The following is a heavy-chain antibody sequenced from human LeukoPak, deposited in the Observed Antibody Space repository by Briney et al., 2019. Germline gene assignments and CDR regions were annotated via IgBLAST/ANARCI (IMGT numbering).Heavy chain of an antibody. CDR2: IKSKTDGGTT. CDR3: TTGVVAKTDRRRFDP. V-gene: IGHV3-15*01. Sequence: GGSLRLSCAASGFTFSNAWMSWVRQAPGKGLEWVGRIKSKTDGGTTDYAAPVKGRFTISRDDSKNTLYLQMNSLKTEDTAVYYCTTGVVAKTDRRRFDPWGQGTLVTVSS. CDR1: GFTFSNAW. D-gene: IGHD1-1*01. J-gene: IGHJ5*02.